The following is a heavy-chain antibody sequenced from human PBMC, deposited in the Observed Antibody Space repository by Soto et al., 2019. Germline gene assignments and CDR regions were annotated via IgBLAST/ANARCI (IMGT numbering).Heavy chain of an antibody. Sequence: QVQLVESGGGVVQPGRSLRLSCAASGFTFSSYAMHWVRQAPGKGLEWVAVIPYDGSNKYYADSVKGRFTISRDNSKNTLYLQMNSLRAEDTAVYYCARENCSSTSCYMGYYYYGMDVWGQGTTVTVSS. V-gene: IGHV3-30-3*01. CDR2: IPYDGSNK. CDR1: GFTFSSYA. CDR3: ARENCSSTSCYMGYYYYGMDV. J-gene: IGHJ6*02. D-gene: IGHD2-2*02.